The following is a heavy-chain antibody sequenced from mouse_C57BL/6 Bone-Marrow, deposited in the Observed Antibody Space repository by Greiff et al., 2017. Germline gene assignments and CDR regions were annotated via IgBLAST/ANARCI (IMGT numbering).Heavy chain of an antibody. V-gene: IGHV6-6*01. Sequence: EVKVVESGGGLVQPGGSMKLSCAASGFTFSDAWMDWVRQSPEKGLEWVAEIRNKANNHATYYAESVKGRFTISRDESKISVYLQMNSLRAEDTGIYYGTRGDSNYGAYWGQGTLVTVSA. D-gene: IGHD2-5*01. J-gene: IGHJ3*01. CDR3: TRGDSNYGAY. CDR2: IRNKANNHAT. CDR1: GFTFSDAW.